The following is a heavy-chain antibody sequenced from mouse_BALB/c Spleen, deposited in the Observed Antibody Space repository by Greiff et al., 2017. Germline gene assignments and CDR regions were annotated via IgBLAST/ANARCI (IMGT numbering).Heavy chain of an antibody. V-gene: IGHV3-6*02. J-gene: IGHJ4*01. CDR1: GYSITSGYY. D-gene: IGHD3-2*02. Sequence: EVKLQESGPGLVKPSQSLSLTCSVTGYSITSGYYWNWIRQFPGNKLEWMGYISYDGSNNYNPSLKNRISITRDTSKNQFFLKLNSVTTEDTATYYCARESSGLAMDYWGQGTSVTVSS. CDR2: ISYDGSN. CDR3: ARESSGLAMDY.